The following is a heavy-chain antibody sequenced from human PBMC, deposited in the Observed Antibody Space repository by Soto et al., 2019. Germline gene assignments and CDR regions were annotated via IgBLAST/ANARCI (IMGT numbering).Heavy chain of an antibody. V-gene: IGHV1-18*01. D-gene: IGHD6-13*01. CDR3: ASRASSTWRFAL. J-gene: IGHJ4*02. Sequence: ASVKVSCKASGGTFSNYIISWVRQAPGQGLEWMGWISAYNGNTNYAQKLQGRVTITADESTSTAYMELSSLRSEDTAVYYCASRASSTWRFALGGQGTLVPVSS. CDR1: GGTFSNYI. CDR2: ISAYNGNT.